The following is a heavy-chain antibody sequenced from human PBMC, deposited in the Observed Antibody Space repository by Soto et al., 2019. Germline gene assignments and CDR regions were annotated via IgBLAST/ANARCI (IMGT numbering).Heavy chain of an antibody. J-gene: IGHJ4*02. V-gene: IGHV1-69*08. Sequence: QVQLVQSGAEVKKPGSSVKVSCKASGGTFSSYTISWVRQAPGQGLEWMGRIIPILGIANYAQKFQGRVTITADKSTSTAYMELSSLRSEDTAVYYCARDVGIAAAGELDYWGQGTLVTVSS. CDR1: GGTFSSYT. D-gene: IGHD6-13*01. CDR2: IIPILGIA. CDR3: ARDVGIAAAGELDY.